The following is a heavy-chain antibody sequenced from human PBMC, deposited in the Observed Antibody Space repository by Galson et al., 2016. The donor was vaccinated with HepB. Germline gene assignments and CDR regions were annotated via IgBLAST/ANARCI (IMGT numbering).Heavy chain of an antibody. D-gene: IGHD3-10*01. CDR1: GFPFSYYG. Sequence: SLRLSCAASGFPFSYYGMHWVRQAPGKGLEWVAIISYDGSNKYYADSVKGRFTISRDISKNTLFLQMNSLRAEDTAVYSCARDSGSGNYYNDYYYYNMDVWGQGTTVTVSS. V-gene: IGHV3-30*19. CDR3: ARDSGSGNYYNDYYYYNMDV. CDR2: ISYDGSNK. J-gene: IGHJ6*02.